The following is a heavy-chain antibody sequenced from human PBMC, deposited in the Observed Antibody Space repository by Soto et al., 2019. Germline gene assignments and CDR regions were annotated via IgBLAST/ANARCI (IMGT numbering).Heavy chain of an antibody. J-gene: IGHJ6*02. CDR3: ARDLPLADGMDV. V-gene: IGHV3-74*01. Sequence: GGSLRLSCAASRFTFSSYWMHWVRQAPGKGLVWVSRINSDGSSTSYADSVKRRFTISRDNAKNTLYLQMNSLRAADTAVYYCARDLPLADGMDVWGQGPTVTVSS. CDR2: INSDGSST. CDR1: RFTFSSYW.